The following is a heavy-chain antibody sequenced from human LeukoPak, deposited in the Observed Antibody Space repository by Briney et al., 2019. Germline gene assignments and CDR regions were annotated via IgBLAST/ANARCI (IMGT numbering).Heavy chain of an antibody. CDR3: AKRITVSAGYYLDS. CDR1: GFSFSSFA. J-gene: IGHJ4*02. D-gene: IGHD6-19*01. Sequence: GGSLRLSCVGSGFSFSSFAMSWVRQAPGKGLEWVSTISGGGSYTYFADSVKGRFTVSRDDSKSMHFLQMNSLRLEDTALYFCAKRITVSAGYYLDSWGRGTLVTVSS. V-gene: IGHV3-23*01. CDR2: ISGGGSYT.